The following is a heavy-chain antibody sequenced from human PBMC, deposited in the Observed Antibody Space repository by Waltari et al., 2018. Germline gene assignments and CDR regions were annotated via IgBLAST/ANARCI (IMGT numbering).Heavy chain of an antibody. J-gene: IGHJ6*02. CDR2: INHSGST. V-gene: IGHV4-34*01. Sequence: QVQLQQWGAGLLKPSETLSLTCAVYGGSFSGYYWSWIRQPPGKGLEWIGEINHSGSTNYNPSLKSRVTISVDTSKNQFSLKLSSVTAADTAVYYCARGRQGGSYLYYYYYGMDVWGQGTTVTVSS. CDR1: GGSFSGYY. D-gene: IGHD1-26*01. CDR3: ARGRQGGSYLYYYYYGMDV.